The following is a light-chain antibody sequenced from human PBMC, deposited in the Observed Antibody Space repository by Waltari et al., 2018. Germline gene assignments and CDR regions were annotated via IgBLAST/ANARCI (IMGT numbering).Light chain of an antibody. V-gene: IGLV8-61*01. CDR2: STN. Sequence: QTVVTKEPSFSVSPGGTVTLTCGLSSGSVSTSYYPSCYQQTPGQAPRTLIYSTNTRSAVVPDRFSGTILGNNSVLTFAGAQADDASDYCCVLYMGSGLWVFGGGTKLTVL. J-gene: IGLJ3*02. CDR3: VLYMGSGLWV. CDR1: SGSVSTSYY.